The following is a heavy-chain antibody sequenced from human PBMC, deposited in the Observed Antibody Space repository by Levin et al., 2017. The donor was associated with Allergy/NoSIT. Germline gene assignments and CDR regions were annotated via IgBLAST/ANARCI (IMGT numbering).Heavy chain of an antibody. D-gene: IGHD3-10*01. CDR2: ISYDGSNK. V-gene: IGHV3-30-3*01. J-gene: IGHJ4*02. CDR3: ARDTDYYGSGSSLDY. CDR1: GFTFSSYA. Sequence: LSLTCAASGFTFSSYAMHWVRQAPGKGLEWVAVISYDGSNKYYADSVKGRFTISRDNSKNTLYLQMNSLRAEDTAVYYCARDTDYYGSGSSLDYWGQGTLVTVSS.